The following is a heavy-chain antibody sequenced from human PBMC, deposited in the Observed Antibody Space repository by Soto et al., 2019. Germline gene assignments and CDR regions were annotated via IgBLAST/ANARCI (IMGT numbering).Heavy chain of an antibody. Sequence: SETLSLTCAVYGGSFSGYYWSWIRQPPGKGLEWIGEINHSGGTNYNPSLKSRVTISVDTSKNQFSLKLSSVTAADTAVYYCARGVDPFDPWGQGTLVTVSS. D-gene: IGHD1-26*01. CDR1: GGSFSGYY. CDR3: ARGVDPFDP. J-gene: IGHJ5*02. CDR2: INHSGGT. V-gene: IGHV4-34*01.